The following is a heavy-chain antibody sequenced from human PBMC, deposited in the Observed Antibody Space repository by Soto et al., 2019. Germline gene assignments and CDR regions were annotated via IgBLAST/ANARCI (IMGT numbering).Heavy chain of an antibody. V-gene: IGHV4-39*01. CDR3: ATTRTMIGP. CDR2: IYYRGDT. D-gene: IGHD3-22*01. CDR1: GVSIAISSYY. J-gene: IGHJ5*02. Sequence: SETLSLTCTVSGVSIAISSYYWGWVRQPPGKGLEWIGNIYYRGDTYYNPSLKSRVSISIDTSKNQFSLNVSSVTAADTAVYYFATTRTMIGPWGQRTLVTVAS.